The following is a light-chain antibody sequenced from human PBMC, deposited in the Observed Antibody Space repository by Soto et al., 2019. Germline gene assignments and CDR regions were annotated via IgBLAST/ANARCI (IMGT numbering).Light chain of an antibody. V-gene: IGKV3D-15*01. CDR3: QQYYDWRIT. Sequence: EIVMTQSPATLSVSPGERATLSCGASQSISNILAWYQQKPGQAPRLLIYGASTRATGFPDRFRGSGSGTEFTLTFSSLHSEDFAVYYCQQYYDWRITFGQETRLEI. CDR1: QSISNI. J-gene: IGKJ5*01. CDR2: GAS.